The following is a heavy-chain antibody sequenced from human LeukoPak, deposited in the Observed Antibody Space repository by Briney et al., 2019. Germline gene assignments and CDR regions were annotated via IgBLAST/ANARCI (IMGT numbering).Heavy chain of an antibody. J-gene: IGHJ5*02. Sequence: SETLSLTCTVSGGSISSYYWSWIRQPAGKGLEWIGRIYTSGSTNHNPSLKSRVTMSVDTSKNQFSLKLSSVTAADTAVYYCARGYSSSWYGGSSFDPWGQGTLVTVSS. CDR1: GGSISSYY. CDR3: ARGYSSSWYGGSSFDP. V-gene: IGHV4-4*07. CDR2: IYTSGST. D-gene: IGHD6-13*01.